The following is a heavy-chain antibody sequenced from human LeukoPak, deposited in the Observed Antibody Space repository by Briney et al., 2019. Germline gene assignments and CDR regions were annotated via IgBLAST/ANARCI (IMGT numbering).Heavy chain of an antibody. CDR3: ARDLEYSSSPDAFDI. Sequence: GGSLGLSCAASGFTFSNYEMNWVRQAPGKGLEWVSYISSSGSTIYYADSVKGRFTISRDNAKNSLYLQMNSLRAEDTAVYYCARDLEYSSSPDAFDIWGQGTVVTVSS. V-gene: IGHV3-48*03. D-gene: IGHD6-6*01. CDR2: ISSSGSTI. J-gene: IGHJ3*02. CDR1: GFTFSNYE.